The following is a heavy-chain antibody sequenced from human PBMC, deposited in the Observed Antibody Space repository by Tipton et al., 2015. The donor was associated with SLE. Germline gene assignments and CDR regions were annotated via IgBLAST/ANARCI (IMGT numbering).Heavy chain of an antibody. CDR1: GGSISGPSHY. J-gene: IGHJ4*02. D-gene: IGHD3-10*01. V-gene: IGHV4-39*01. CDR3: AGTPWLVRFEY. Sequence: TLSLTCSVSGGSISGPSHYWGWIRQSPGKGLEWLGSIYYSGTSYYNPSLKSRVTISVDTSKNQISLKLRSVTAADTAVYYCAGTPWLVRFEYWGQGTLVTVSS. CDR2: IYYSGTS.